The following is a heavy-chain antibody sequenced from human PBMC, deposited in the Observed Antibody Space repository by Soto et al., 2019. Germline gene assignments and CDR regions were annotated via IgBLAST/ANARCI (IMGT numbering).Heavy chain of an antibody. CDR2: ISGGGSST. CDR1: GCTFSSYA. CDR3: AKDEASVTKWGGYYYYYMDV. D-gene: IGHD4-4*01. J-gene: IGHJ6*03. V-gene: IGHV3-30-3*01. Sequence: GSLRLSCAASGCTFSSYAMHWVRQAPGKGLEWVAVISGGGSSTYYADSVKGRFTISRDNSKNTLYLQMNSLRAEDTAVYYCAKDEASVTKWGGYYYYYMDVWGKGTTVTVSS.